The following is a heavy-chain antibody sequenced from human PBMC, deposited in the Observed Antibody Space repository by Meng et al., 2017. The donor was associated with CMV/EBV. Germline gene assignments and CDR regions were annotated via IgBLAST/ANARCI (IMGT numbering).Heavy chain of an antibody. J-gene: IGHJ4*02. Sequence: GESLKISCAASGFTFSSYSMNWVRQAPGKGLEWVSYISSSGSTIYYADSVKGRFTISRDNAKNSLYLQMNSLRAEDTAVYYCASIQWSRVYWGQGTLVTVSS. D-gene: IGHD2-15*01. CDR2: ISSSGSTI. CDR3: ASIQWSRVY. CDR1: GFTFSSYS. V-gene: IGHV3-48*04.